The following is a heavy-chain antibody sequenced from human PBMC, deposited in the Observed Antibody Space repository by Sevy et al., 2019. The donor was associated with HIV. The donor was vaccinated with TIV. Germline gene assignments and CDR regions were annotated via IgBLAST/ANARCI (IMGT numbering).Heavy chain of an antibody. Sequence: GGSLRLSCAASGFTFSSYGMHWVRQAPGKGLEWVAVILYDGSKKYYADSVKGRFTISRDNSKNTFYLQMSSLTSEDTAVYYCARGLAALPGYYYGMYVWGQGTAVTVSS. J-gene: IGHJ6*02. CDR3: ARGLAALPGYYYGMYV. CDR2: ILYDGSKK. V-gene: IGHV3-33*01. CDR1: GFTFSSYG. D-gene: IGHD6-6*01.